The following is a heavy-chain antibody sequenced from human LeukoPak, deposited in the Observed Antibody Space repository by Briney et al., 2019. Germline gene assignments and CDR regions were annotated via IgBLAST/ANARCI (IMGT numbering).Heavy chain of an antibody. CDR3: ARDPYGSGSTSFDI. CDR2: IWYDGSNK. CDR1: GFTFRSYG. V-gene: IGHV3-33*01. Sequence: GGSLRLSCAASGFTFRSYGMHWVRQAPGKGLEWVAVIWYDGSNKYYVDSVRGRFIISRDNSKNTLYLQVNSLRAEDTAVYYCARDPYGSGSTSFDIWGQGTMVTVSS. D-gene: IGHD3-10*01. J-gene: IGHJ3*02.